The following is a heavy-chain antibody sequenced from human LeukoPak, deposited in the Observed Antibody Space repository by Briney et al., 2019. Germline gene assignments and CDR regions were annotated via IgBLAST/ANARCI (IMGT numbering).Heavy chain of an antibody. Sequence: ASVKVSCKASGYTFTSYYMHWVRQAPGQGLEWMGIINPSGGSTSYAQKFQGRVTMTRDTSTSTVYMELSSLRSEDTAVYYCARDRGFGWIQRMGPTIRSDYYYMDVWGKGTTVTVSS. CDR3: ARDRGFGWIQRMGPTIRSDYYYMDV. J-gene: IGHJ6*03. D-gene: IGHD5-18*01. CDR1: GYTFTSYY. V-gene: IGHV1-46*01. CDR2: INPSGGST.